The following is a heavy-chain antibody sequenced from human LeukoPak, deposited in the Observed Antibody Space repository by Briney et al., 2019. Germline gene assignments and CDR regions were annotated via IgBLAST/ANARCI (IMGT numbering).Heavy chain of an antibody. Sequence: GGSLRLSRAASGFTFNGFGMHWVRQAPGKELEWMAFITSDESAKYYADSVKGRFTISRDNSKNTLYLQMNSLRAEDTGVYYCAKVTAAAPYYFDYWGQGTLVTVSS. CDR3: AKVTAAAPYYFDY. D-gene: IGHD6-13*01. V-gene: IGHV3-30*02. CDR1: GFTFNGFG. CDR2: ITSDESAK. J-gene: IGHJ4*02.